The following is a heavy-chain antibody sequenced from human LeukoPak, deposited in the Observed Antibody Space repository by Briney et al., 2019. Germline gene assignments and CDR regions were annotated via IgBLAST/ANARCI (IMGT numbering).Heavy chain of an antibody. V-gene: IGHV4-30-2*02. CDR1: GGSISSGGYS. Sequence: SQTLSLTCAVSGGSISSGGYSWSWIRQPPGKGLEWIGYIYHSGSTYYNPSLKSRVTISVDTSKNQFSLKLSSVTAADTAVYYCASLLDPQTTIDYWGQGTLVTVSS. J-gene: IGHJ4*02. CDR2: IYHSGST. D-gene: IGHD1-26*01. CDR3: ASLLDPQTTIDY.